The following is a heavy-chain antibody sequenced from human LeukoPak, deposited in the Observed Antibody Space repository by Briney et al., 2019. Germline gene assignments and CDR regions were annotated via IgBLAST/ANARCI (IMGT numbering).Heavy chain of an antibody. D-gene: IGHD3-22*01. Sequence: SETLSLTCAVYGGSFSGYYWSWIRQPPGKGLEWIGEINHSGSTNYNPSLKSRVTISVDTSKNQFSLKLSSVTAADTAVYYCARSPHPIVVVDYWGQGTLVTVSS. CDR3: ARSPHPIVVVDY. V-gene: IGHV4-34*01. CDR2: INHSGST. J-gene: IGHJ4*02. CDR1: GGSFSGYY.